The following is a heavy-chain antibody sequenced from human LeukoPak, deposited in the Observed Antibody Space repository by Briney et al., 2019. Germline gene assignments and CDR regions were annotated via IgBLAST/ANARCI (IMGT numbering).Heavy chain of an antibody. CDR2: VSAYADNT. CDR1: GYTFTSYG. D-gene: IGHD1-26*01. V-gene: IGHV1-18*01. J-gene: IGHJ2*01. CDR3: ARENFSGSYASYFDL. Sequence: ASVKVSCKASGYTFTSYGISWVRQAPGQGLEWMGWVSAYADNTNYVQKLQGRVTMTTDTSTSTAYMELRSLRSDDTAVYYCARENFSGSYASYFDLWGRGTLVTVSS.